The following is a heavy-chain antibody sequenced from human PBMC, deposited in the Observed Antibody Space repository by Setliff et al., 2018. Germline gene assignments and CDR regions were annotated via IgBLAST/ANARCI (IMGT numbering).Heavy chain of an antibody. V-gene: IGHV4-61*09. CDR2: IHTGGSS. Sequence: SETLSLTCTVSGVSITGDSFYWSWIRQPAGKGLEWIGQIHTGGSSNYNPSLQSRVTMSLDTSRSQFSLTLSSLTAADTAVYSCARVDWGYSSNWSIDDWGQGTLVTVSS. J-gene: IGHJ4*02. CDR3: ARVDWGYSSNWSIDD. CDR1: GVSITGDSFY. D-gene: IGHD6-13*01.